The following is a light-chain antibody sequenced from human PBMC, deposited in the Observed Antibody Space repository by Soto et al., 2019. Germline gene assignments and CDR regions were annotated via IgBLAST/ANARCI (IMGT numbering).Light chain of an antibody. V-gene: IGKV1-6*01. J-gene: IGKJ1*01. CDR3: LQDYNLPRT. CDR2: AAS. CDR1: RDIGND. Sequence: IQMTQSPLSLSASVGDRVIITCRASRDIGNDLGWYQQKPGEAPKLLIFAASTLHSGVPSRFSGSGSGTVFTLTISSLHPEDFATYFCLQDYNLPRTFGQGT.